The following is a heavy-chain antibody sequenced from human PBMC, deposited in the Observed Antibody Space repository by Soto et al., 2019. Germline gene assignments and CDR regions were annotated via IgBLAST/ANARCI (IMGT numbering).Heavy chain of an antibody. CDR3: ARDYDSSGYLRTDDAFDI. CDR2: IYYSGST. J-gene: IGHJ3*02. Sequence: SETLSLTCTVSGGSISSYYWSWIRQPPGKGLEWIGYIYYSGSTNYNPSLKSRVTISVDTSKNQFSLKLSSVTAADTAVYYCARDYDSSGYLRTDDAFDIWGQGTTVTVSS. V-gene: IGHV4-59*01. CDR1: GGSISSYY. D-gene: IGHD3-22*01.